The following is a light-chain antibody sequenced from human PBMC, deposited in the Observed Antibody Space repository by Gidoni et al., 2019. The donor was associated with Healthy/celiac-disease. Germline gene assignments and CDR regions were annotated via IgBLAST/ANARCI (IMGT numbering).Light chain of an antibody. Sequence: DIQMTQSPSSLSASVGDRVNITCRASQSIISYLNWYQQKPGKAPKLLIYAASSLQSGVPSRFSGSGSGKDFTLTICSLQPEDFATYDCQQSYSTPLCRFGQGTKLEIK. J-gene: IGKJ2*04. CDR3: QQSYSTPLCR. V-gene: IGKV1-39*01. CDR2: AAS. CDR1: QSIISY.